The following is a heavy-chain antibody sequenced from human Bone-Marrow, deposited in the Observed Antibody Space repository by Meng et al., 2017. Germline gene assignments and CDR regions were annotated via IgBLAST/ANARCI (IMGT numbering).Heavy chain of an antibody. Sequence: GESLKISCAASTFTFSGYQMHWVRQAPGKGLEWVSYISGSGSTIYYADSVKGRFTISRDNTKNSLDLQMNSLRAEDTALYYCAKATPTEGPSYYYYGMDVWGPGTTVTVSS. D-gene: IGHD4-11*01. CDR3: AKATPTEGPSYYYYGMDV. V-gene: IGHV3-48*03. J-gene: IGHJ6*02. CDR2: ISGSGSTI. CDR1: TFTFSGYQ.